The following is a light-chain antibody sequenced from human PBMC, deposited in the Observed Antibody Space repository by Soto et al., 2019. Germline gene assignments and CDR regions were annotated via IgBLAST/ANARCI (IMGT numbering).Light chain of an antibody. Sequence: DIQMTQSPSSLSASVGDRVTITCQASQDISNYFNWYQQKPGKAPKLLIYDASNLETGVPSRFSGSGSVTDFTFPISILQPEDIETYYCQPYDDLPLTFGGGTTVEIK. J-gene: IGKJ4*01. CDR1: QDISNY. CDR2: DAS. V-gene: IGKV1-33*01. CDR3: QPYDDLPLT.